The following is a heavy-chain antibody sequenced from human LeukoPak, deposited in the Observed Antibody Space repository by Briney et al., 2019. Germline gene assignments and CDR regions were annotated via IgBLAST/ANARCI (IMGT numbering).Heavy chain of an antibody. CDR2: LSSSSSNI. D-gene: IGHD7-27*01. CDR3: ARDHSNWEGVDY. V-gene: IGHV3-48*01. Sequence: GRSLRLSCAASGFTFSIYSMNCVRQAPGKGLGWVSYLSSSSSNIYYADSVKGRFTISRDNAKNSLYLQMNSLRAEDTAVYYCARDHSNWEGVDYWGQGTLVTVSS. CDR1: GFTFSIYS. J-gene: IGHJ4*02.